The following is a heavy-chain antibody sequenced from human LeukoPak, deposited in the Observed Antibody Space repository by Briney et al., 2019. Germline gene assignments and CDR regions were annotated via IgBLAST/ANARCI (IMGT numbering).Heavy chain of an antibody. CDR3: ARAPSVLRFLEWLNYFDY. V-gene: IGHV3-21*01. J-gene: IGHJ4*02. D-gene: IGHD3-3*01. CDR2: ISGSSSYI. CDR1: GFTFSSYS. Sequence: GGSLRLSCAASGFTFSSYSMNWVRQAPGKGLEWVSSISGSSSYIYYADSVKGRFTISRDNAKNSLYLQMNSLRAEDTAVYYCARAPSVLRFLEWLNYFDYWGQGTLVTVSS.